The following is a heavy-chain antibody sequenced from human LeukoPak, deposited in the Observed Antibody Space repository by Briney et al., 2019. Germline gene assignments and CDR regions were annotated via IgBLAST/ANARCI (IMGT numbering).Heavy chain of an antibody. Sequence: HPGGSLRLSCAASGFTFSSYAMSRVRQAPGKGLEWVSGINGNGASTYYSDSVKGRFTISRDNSKNTLYLQMSSLRAEDTAVYYCAKDQGYSYYYLDYWGQGTLVTVSS. CDR1: GFTFSSYA. V-gene: IGHV3-23*01. CDR2: INGNGAST. D-gene: IGHD5-18*01. CDR3: AKDQGYSYYYLDY. J-gene: IGHJ4*02.